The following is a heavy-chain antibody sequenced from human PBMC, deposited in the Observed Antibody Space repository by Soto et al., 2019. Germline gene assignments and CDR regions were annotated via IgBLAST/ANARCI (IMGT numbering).Heavy chain of an antibody. V-gene: IGHV3-73*02. CDR3: TSTAPRLQLVLDVGYYYDGMDV. D-gene: IGHD6-13*01. Sequence: EVQLVESGGGLVQPGGSLKLSCAASGFTFSGSAMHWVRQASGKGLEWVGRIRSKANSYATAYAASVKGRFTISRDDSKNTAYLQMNSLKTEDTAVYYCTSTAPRLQLVLDVGYYYDGMDVWGQGTTVTVSS. J-gene: IGHJ6*02. CDR2: IRSKANSYAT. CDR1: GFTFSGSA.